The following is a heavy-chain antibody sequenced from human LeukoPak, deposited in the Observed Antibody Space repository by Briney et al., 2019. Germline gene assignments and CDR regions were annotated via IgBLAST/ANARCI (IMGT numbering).Heavy chain of an antibody. CDR2: INTDGSIT. CDR1: GFTFSDYW. D-gene: IGHD3-10*01. J-gene: IGHJ4*02. CDR3: ARDSGELDY. V-gene: IGHV3-74*01. Sequence: GGSLRLSCAASGFTFSDYWIHWVRQAPGKGLVWVSRINTDGSITNYADSVRGRFTISRDNAKNSLYLQVDSLRVEDTAVYYCARDSGELDYWGQGTLVTVSS.